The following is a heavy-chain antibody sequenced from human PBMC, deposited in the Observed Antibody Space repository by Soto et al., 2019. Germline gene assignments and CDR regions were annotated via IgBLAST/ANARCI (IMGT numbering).Heavy chain of an antibody. Sequence: GGSLRLSCAASGFTFSSYAMSWVRQAPGKGLEWVSAISGSGGSTYYADSVKGRFTISRDNSKNTLYLQMNSLRAEDTAVYYCAKWGYCTNGVCYGDYYYYGMDVWGQGTTVTVSS. CDR3: AKWGYCTNGVCYGDYYYYGMDV. V-gene: IGHV3-23*01. CDR2: ISGSGGST. CDR1: GFTFSSYA. D-gene: IGHD2-8*01. J-gene: IGHJ6*02.